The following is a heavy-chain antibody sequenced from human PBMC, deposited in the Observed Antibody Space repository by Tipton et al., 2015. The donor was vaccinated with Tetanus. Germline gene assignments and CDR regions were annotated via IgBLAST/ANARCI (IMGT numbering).Heavy chain of an antibody. CDR3: SRSAVNWFDP. V-gene: IGHV4-30-2*01. CDR1: GGSVSSGGFS. CDR2: SYARGSN. Sequence: TLSLTCDVSGGSVSSGGFSWNWIRQPPGKGLEWIGYSYARGSNYYNPSLKSRVTMSLDRSKNHFYMEARSVTAADTAVDYCSRSAVNWFDPWGQGTLVTVSS. J-gene: IGHJ5*02.